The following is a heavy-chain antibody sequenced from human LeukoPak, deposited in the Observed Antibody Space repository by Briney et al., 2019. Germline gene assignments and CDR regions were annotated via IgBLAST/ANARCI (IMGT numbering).Heavy chain of an antibody. Sequence: AETQSLTCSVSGGSISSYDWSWIRQPPGKGLEWIGYFSYIRSTNYNPSLKSRVTMSVDTSKNQLSLKLNSVTAADTAVYYCARVGDGWRAAFDIWGQGTMVTVSS. CDR3: ARVGDGWRAAFDI. CDR2: FSYIRST. J-gene: IGHJ3*02. D-gene: IGHD2-15*01. CDR1: GGSISSYD. V-gene: IGHV4-59*08.